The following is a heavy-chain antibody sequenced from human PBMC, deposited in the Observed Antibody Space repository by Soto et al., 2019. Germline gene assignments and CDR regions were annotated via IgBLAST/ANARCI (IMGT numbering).Heavy chain of an antibody. J-gene: IGHJ3*02. V-gene: IGHV1-46*03. CDR2: INPSGGST. CDR3: ARDITMVRGVIWAFDI. CDR1: GYAFTSYY. Sequence: EASVKVSCKASGYAFTSYYMHWVRQAPGQGLEWMGIINPSGGSTSYAQRFQGRVTMTRDTSTSTVYMELSSLRSEDTAVYYCARDITMVRGVIWAFDIWGQGTMVTVSS. D-gene: IGHD3-10*01.